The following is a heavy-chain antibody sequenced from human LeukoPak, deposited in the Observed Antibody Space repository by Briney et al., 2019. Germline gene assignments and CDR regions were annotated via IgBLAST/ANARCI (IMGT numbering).Heavy chain of an antibody. V-gene: IGHV1-8*03. CDR1: GYTFTSYG. D-gene: IGHD6-13*01. Sequence: ASVKVSCKASGYTFTSYGISWVRQATGQGLEWMGWMNPNSGNTGYAQKFQGRVTITRNTSISTAYMELSSLRSEDTAVYYCARGKPEQQLRFDPWGQGTLVTVSS. CDR2: MNPNSGNT. J-gene: IGHJ5*02. CDR3: ARGKPEQQLRFDP.